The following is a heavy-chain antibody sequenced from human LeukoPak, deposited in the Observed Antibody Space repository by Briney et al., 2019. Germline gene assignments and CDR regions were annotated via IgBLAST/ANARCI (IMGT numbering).Heavy chain of an antibody. CDR2: IDHTGST. CDR3: ARDWKGVVVN. CDR1: DDSISIYY. V-gene: IGHV4-59*01. D-gene: IGHD3-22*01. Sequence: SETLSLTCSVSDDSISIYYWSWIRQPPGKGLEWIGYIDHTGSTNYNPSLNSRVTISRDTSKNQFSLKLSSVTAADTAVYYCARDWKGVVVNWGQGTLVTVSS. J-gene: IGHJ4*02.